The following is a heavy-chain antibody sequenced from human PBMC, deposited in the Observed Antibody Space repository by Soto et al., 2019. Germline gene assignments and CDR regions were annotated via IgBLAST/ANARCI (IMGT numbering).Heavy chain of an antibody. J-gene: IGHJ3*02. V-gene: IGHV4-59*08. CDR2: IYYSRST. Sequence: SETLSLTCTVSGGSISSYYWSWIRQPPGKGLEWIGYIYYSRSTNYNPSLKSRVTISVDTSKNQFSLKLSSVTAADTAVYYCARHPRLFYSGSWYGDTTFDIWGQGTMVTVSS. CDR1: GGSISSYY. CDR3: ARHPRLFYSGSWYGDTTFDI. D-gene: IGHD6-13*01.